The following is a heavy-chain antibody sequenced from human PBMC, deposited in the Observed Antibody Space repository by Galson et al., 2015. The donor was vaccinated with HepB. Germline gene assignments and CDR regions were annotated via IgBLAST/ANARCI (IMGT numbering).Heavy chain of an antibody. Sequence: SLRLSCAVSGFTFNRYGMHWVRQAPGKGLEWVALIWSNGSNRYYSNSVMGRFPISRDNSKNTLYLEMNSLRAEDTAVYYCAREMAIAAPASFDLWGHGTLVTVSS. D-gene: IGHD6-25*01. CDR1: GFTFNRYG. CDR2: IWSNGSNR. CDR3: AREMAIAAPASFDL. V-gene: IGHV3-33*01. J-gene: IGHJ4*01.